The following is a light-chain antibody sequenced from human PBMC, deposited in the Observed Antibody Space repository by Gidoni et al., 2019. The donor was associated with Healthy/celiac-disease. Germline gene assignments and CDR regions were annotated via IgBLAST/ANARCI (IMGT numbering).Light chain of an antibody. CDR2: DVS. J-gene: IGLJ3*02. Sequence: QSALTQPASVSGSPGPPLTIACTGTSSDVGGYNSVSWYQQHPGKSPKLMIYDVSNRPSVVSNRFSGSKSGNTASLTISGLQAEDEAEYYCSSYTSSSPWVFGGGTKLTVL. V-gene: IGLV2-14*01. CDR3: SSYTSSSPWV. CDR1: SSDVGGYNS.